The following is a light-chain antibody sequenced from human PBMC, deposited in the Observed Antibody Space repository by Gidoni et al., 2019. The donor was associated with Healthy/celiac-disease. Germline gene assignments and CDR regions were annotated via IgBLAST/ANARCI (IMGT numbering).Light chain of an antibody. CDR2: WAS. CDR1: QIVLYSTNSKNY. J-gene: IGKJ1*01. Sequence: IVLTQSPDSRAVSLGERATINCKSCQIVLYSTNSKNYLAGYQRKPGQPPKLLIDWASTRESGVPDRFSGSGSGTDFTLTISSLQAEDVAVYYCQQYYSTPWTFGQGTKVEIK. CDR3: QQYYSTPWT. V-gene: IGKV4-1*01.